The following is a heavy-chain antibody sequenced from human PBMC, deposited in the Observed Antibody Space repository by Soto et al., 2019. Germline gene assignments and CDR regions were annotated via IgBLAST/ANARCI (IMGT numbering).Heavy chain of an antibody. D-gene: IGHD7-27*01. J-gene: IGHJ2*01. CDR1: GGSVSSGTYT. V-gene: IGHV4-61*01. Sequence: QVPLQESGPGQVKPSETLFLTCTVSGGSVSSGTYTWSWIRQPAWKGLEWMGYIYRGSPNYNRSLESRATVAVETSRTLAPLMVSSVTAAYTAVDYCSRDHGLGAGYFALWGRGTLVTVSS. CDR3: SRDHGLGAGYFAL. CDR2: IYRGSP.